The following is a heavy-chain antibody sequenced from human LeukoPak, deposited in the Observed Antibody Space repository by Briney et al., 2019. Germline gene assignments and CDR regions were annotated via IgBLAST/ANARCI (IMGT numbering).Heavy chain of an antibody. V-gene: IGHV1-46*01. Sequence: ASVKVSCKASGYTFTSYYMHCVRQAPGQGLEWMGIINPSGGSTSYAQKFQGRVTMTRDMSTSTVYMELSSLRSDDTAVYYCARGDERNYYAFDYWGQGTLVTVSS. CDR1: GYTFTSYY. J-gene: IGHJ4*02. CDR2: INPSGGST. D-gene: IGHD3-10*01. CDR3: ARGDERNYYAFDY.